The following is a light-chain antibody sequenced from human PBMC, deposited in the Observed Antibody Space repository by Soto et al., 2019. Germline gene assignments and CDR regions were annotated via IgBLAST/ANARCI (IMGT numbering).Light chain of an antibody. V-gene: IGKV4-1*01. Sequence: DIVMTQSPDSLAVSLGERATINCKSSQSVLYTSNNKNYLAWYQQKPGQPPKLLIYWASTRESGVPDRFSGSGSGTDFTLTISSLQAEDVAVYYCQHYYSTPFTFCPGTKVDIK. CDR3: QHYYSTPFT. CDR1: QSVLYTSNNKNY. CDR2: WAS. J-gene: IGKJ3*01.